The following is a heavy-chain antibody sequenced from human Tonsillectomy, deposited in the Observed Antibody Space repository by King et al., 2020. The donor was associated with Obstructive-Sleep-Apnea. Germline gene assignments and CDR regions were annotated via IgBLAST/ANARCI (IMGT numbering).Heavy chain of an antibody. D-gene: IGHD3-10*01. J-gene: IGHJ4*02. V-gene: IGHV3-23*01. CDR1: GFTFNAYA. CDR2: LNNTGGTT. Sequence: VQLLESGGDLVQPGGSLRLSCAASGFTFNAYAMIWVRQAPGKGLEWVSTLNNTGGTTYSADPVRGRFTAPRDNSRKTIYLQMNSLRADDTAVYYCAKEPDGSGSYFADYWGQGTLVTVSS. CDR3: AKEPDGSGSYFADY.